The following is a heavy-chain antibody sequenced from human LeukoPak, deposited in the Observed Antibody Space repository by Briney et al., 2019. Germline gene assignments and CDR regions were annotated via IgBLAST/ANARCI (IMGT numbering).Heavy chain of an antibody. CDR2: IYYSGST. Sequence: SETLSLTCTVSGGSISSYYWSWIRQPPGKGLEWIGYIYYSGSTNYNPSLKSRVTISVDTSKNQFSLKLSSVTAADTAAYYCARSMDYGSGSYYYWGQGTLVTVSS. CDR1: GGSISSYY. CDR3: ARSMDYGSGSYYY. D-gene: IGHD3-10*01. V-gene: IGHV4-59*08. J-gene: IGHJ4*02.